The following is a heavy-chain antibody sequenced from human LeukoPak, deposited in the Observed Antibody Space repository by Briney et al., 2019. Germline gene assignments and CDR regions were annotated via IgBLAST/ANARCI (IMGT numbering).Heavy chain of an antibody. CDR2: TSYIGNI. CDR1: GGPFSNYY. CDR3: ARRGVPSKFYYFDS. V-gene: IGHV4-59*08. J-gene: IGHJ4*02. Sequence: SETLSLTCTVSGGPFSNYYWTWIRQSPGKGLEWIGPTSYIGNINYNPSLKTQVTISVESSKGQFSLKLSSVTAADTAVYYCARRGVPSKFYYFDSWGQGTLVTVSS. D-gene: IGHD2-2*01.